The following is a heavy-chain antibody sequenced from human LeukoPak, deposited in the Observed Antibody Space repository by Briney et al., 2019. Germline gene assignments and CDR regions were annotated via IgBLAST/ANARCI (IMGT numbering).Heavy chain of an antibody. CDR1: GFIFDDYT. J-gene: IGHJ6*03. CDR2: IRYDGSNK. V-gene: IGHV3-30*02. CDR3: ARVGYYYYYMDV. Sequence: GGSLRLSCAASGFIFDDYTMHWVRQAPGKGLEWVAFIRYDGSNKYYADSVKGRFTISRDNSKNTLYMQMNSLRAEDTAVYYCARVGYYYYYMDVWGKGTTVTVSS.